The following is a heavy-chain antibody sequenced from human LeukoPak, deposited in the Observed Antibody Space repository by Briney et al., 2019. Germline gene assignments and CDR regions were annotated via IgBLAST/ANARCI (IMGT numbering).Heavy chain of an antibody. CDR2: INSDGSST. CDR3: ARTRYYYDSSGYWV. V-gene: IGHV3-74*01. J-gene: IGHJ4*02. CDR1: GFTFSSYW. D-gene: IGHD3-22*01. Sequence: GGSLRLSCAASGFTFSSYWMHWVRQAPGKGPVWVSRINSDGSSTSYADSVKSRFTISRDNAKNTLYLQMNSLRAEDTAVYYCARTRYYYDSSGYWVWGQGTLVTVSS.